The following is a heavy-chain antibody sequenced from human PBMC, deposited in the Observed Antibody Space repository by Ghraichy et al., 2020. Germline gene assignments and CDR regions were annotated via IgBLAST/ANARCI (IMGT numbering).Heavy chain of an antibody. V-gene: IGHV3-11*01. J-gene: IGHJ4*02. CDR3: IGGHSSGWYSGY. Sequence: GGSLRLSCETSGFTFGDYYMSWIRQAPGKGLEWVSFTSSRGDTTYYADSVKGRFTISRDYTKKSLYLQMDSLGAGDTAVYYCIGGHSSGWYSGYWGQGTLVNVSS. CDR1: GFTFGDYY. CDR2: TSSRGDTT. D-gene: IGHD6-19*01.